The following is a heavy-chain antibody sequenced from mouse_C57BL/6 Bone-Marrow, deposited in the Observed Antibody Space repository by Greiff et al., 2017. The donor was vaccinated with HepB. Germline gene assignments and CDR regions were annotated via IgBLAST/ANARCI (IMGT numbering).Heavy chain of an antibody. CDR2: INPNNGGT. CDR3: ARRGDYYYGSSPHYYAMDY. D-gene: IGHD1-1*01. CDR1: GYTFTDYY. J-gene: IGHJ4*01. Sequence: EVKLQQSGPELVKPGASVKISCKASGYTFTDYYMNWVKQSHGKSLEWIGDINPNNGGTSYNQKFKGKATLTVDKSSSTAYMELRSLTSEDSAVYYCARRGDYYYGSSPHYYAMDYWGQGTSVTVSS. V-gene: IGHV1-26*01.